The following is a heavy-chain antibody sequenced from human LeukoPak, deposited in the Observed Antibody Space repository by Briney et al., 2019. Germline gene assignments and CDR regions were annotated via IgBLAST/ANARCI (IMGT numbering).Heavy chain of an antibody. J-gene: IGHJ3*02. CDR3: ARPEFGSSWTGAFDI. D-gene: IGHD6-13*01. V-gene: IGHV4-4*02. Sequence: PSGTLSLTCAVSGGSISSSNWWSWVRQPPGKGLEWIGEIYHSGSTNYNPSLKSRVTISVDKSKNQFSLKLSSVTAADTAVYYCARPEFGSSWTGAFDIWGQGTMVTVSS. CDR1: GGSISSSNW. CDR2: IYHSGST.